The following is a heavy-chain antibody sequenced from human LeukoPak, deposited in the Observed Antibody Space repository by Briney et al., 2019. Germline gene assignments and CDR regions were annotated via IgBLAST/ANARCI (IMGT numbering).Heavy chain of an antibody. CDR1: GGTFSSYA. CDR3: ARDRRALEWEQIPGRFDP. CDR2: IIPIFGTA. D-gene: IGHD1-26*01. Sequence: SVKVSCKASGGTFSSYAISWVRQAPGQGLEWMGGIIPIFGTANYAQKFQGRVTITADESTSTAYMELSSLRSEDTAVYYCARDRRALEWEQIPGRFDPWGQGTLVTVSS. J-gene: IGHJ5*02. V-gene: IGHV1-69*13.